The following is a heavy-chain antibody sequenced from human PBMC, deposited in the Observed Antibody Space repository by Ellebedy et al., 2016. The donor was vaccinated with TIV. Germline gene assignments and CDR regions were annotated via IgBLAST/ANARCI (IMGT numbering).Heavy chain of an antibody. CDR3: AKGGWYYDILTGRYYFDY. V-gene: IGHV3-30*02. CDR1: GFTFSSYG. Sequence: GESLKISXAASGFTFSSYGMHWVRQAPGKGLEWVAVIWYDGSNKYYADSVKGRFTISRDNSKNTLYLQMNSLRAEDTAVYYCAKGGWYYDILTGRYYFDYWGQGTLVTVSS. J-gene: IGHJ4*02. D-gene: IGHD3-9*01. CDR2: IWYDGSNK.